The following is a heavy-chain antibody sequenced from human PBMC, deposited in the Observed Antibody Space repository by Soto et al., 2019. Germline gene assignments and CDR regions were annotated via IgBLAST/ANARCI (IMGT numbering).Heavy chain of an antibody. D-gene: IGHD4-17*01. CDR1: GFRFSYYW. V-gene: IGHV3-7*04. J-gene: IGHJ4*02. CDR2: VKEDGSEV. CDR3: VRGHGDYEAIRGQGFDY. Sequence: EVRLVESGGGLVQAGDSLRLSCAASGFRFSYYWMNWVRQAPGKGLEWVANVKEDGSEVFYVDSVRGRFTVSRDNARNSLYLQMTGLRVEDTAVYDCVRGHGDYEAIRGQGFDYWGQGALVAVSS.